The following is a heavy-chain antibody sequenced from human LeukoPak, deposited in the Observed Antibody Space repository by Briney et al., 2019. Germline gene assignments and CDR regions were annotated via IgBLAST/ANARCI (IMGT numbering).Heavy chain of an antibody. CDR1: GYTFTSYY. V-gene: IGHV1-46*01. Sequence: ASVKVSCKASGYTFTSYYMHWVRQAPGQGLEWMGIINPSGGSTSYAQKFQGRVTMTRDTSTSTVYMELSSLRSEDTAGYYCARDPRIGCDSPRSPATNDYWGQGTLVTVSS. D-gene: IGHD2-15*01. CDR3: ARDPRIGCDSPRSPATNDY. CDR2: INPSGGST. J-gene: IGHJ4*02.